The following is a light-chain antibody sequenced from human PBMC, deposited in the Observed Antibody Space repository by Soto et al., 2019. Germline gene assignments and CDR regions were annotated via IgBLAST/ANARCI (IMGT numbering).Light chain of an antibody. CDR1: QSVSGD. CDR2: DES. CDR3: QKYSNWPIT. V-gene: IGKV3-15*01. Sequence: EIVLTQSPATLSLSPGERATLSCRASQSVSGDLAWYHHKTGQAPRLLIYDESTRALGTPDRFAGSGSGTELTLTISRLQSEDFAVYFCQKYSNWPITCGQGTRLEIK. J-gene: IGKJ5*01.